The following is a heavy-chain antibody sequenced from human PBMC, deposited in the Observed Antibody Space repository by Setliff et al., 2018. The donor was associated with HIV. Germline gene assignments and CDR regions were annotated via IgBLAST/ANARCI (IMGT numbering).Heavy chain of an antibody. CDR2: IDHIGST. J-gene: IGHJ4*02. V-gene: IGHV4-34*01. Sequence: KTSETLSLTCGVSGETFRGYKWSWIRQSPGKGLEWIGEIDHIGSTTYNPSLKTRITMSSDTSKRQFSLKLSSVTAADTATYYCARRAMWGDLDYWSQGALVTVSS. D-gene: IGHD3-16*01. CDR3: ARRAMWGDLDY. CDR1: GETFRGYK.